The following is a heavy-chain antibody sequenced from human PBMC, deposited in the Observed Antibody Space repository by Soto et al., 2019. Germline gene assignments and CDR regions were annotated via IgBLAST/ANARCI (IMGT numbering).Heavy chain of an antibody. CDR1: GFTFSSYE. CDR2: ISSSGSTI. V-gene: IGHV3-48*03. CDR3: ARDPQCRDLGAFDI. J-gene: IGHJ3*02. Sequence: EVQLVESGGGLVQPGGSLRLSCAASGFTFSSYEMNWVRQAPGKGLEWVSYISSSGSTIYYADSVKGRFTISRDNAKNSLYLQMNSLRAEDTAVYYCARDPQCRDLGAFDIWGQGTMVTVSS. D-gene: IGHD2-2*01.